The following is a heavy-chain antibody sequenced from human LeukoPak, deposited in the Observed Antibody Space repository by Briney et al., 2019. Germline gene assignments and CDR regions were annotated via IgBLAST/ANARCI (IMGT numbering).Heavy chain of an antibody. Sequence: GGSLRISCAASGFTFSAYAMSWVRQAPGKGLEWVSTISDNGDYTYYANSVKGRFTISRDNSKNTLYLQMDSLRAEDTAVYYCAREPNIVVTPAGFGYWGQGTLVTVSS. J-gene: IGHJ4*02. CDR2: ISDNGDYT. V-gene: IGHV3-23*01. CDR1: GFTFSAYA. D-gene: IGHD2-2*01. CDR3: AREPNIVVTPAGFGY.